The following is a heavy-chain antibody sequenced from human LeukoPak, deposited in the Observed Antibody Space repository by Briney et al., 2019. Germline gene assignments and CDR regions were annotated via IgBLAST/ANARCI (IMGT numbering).Heavy chain of an antibody. D-gene: IGHD6-6*01. CDR3: ARGEIEYSSSSTPLFDY. CDR2: ISSDGSGT. CDR1: GFTFSSYW. V-gene: IGHV3-74*01. J-gene: IGHJ4*02. Sequence: GGSLRLSCAASGFTFSSYWMHWVRQAPGKGLVWVSRISSDGSGTSYADSVKGRFTISRDNAKNTLYLQMNSLRAEETAVYFCARGEIEYSSSSTPLFDYWGQGTLVTVSS.